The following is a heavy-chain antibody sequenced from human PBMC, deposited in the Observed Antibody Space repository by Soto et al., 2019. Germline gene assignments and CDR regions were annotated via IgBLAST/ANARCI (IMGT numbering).Heavy chain of an antibody. CDR1: GGSISSYY. J-gene: IGHJ4*02. V-gene: IGHV4-59*01. CDR2: IYYSGST. CDR3: ARSSYIVATKAFEY. Sequence: SEILSLTYTVSGGSISSYYWRWILQPPGKGLEWIGYIYYSGSTNYNPSLKSRVTISVDTSKNQFSLKLSSVTAADTAVYYCARSSYIVATKAFEYWGQGTLVPVSS. D-gene: IGHD5-12*01.